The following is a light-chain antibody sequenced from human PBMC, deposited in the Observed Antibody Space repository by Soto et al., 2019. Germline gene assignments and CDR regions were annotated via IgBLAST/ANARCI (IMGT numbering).Light chain of an antibody. CDR3: QVWDSSTVL. V-gene: IGLV3-9*01. CDR2: TDS. J-gene: IGLJ2*01. CDR1: NIGSKN. Sequence: SYELTQPLSVSVALGQTAGITCGGNNIGSKNVHWYQQKPGQAPVLVIYTDSNRPSGIPERFSGSNSGNTATLTISRAQAGDEADYYCQVWDSSTVLFGGGTKLTVL.